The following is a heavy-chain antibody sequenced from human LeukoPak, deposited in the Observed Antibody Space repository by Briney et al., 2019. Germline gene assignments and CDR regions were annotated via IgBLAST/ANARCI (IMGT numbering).Heavy chain of an antibody. Sequence: GGSLRLSCAASGFTFSSYAMSWVRQAPGKGLEWVSAISGSGGSTYYADSVKGRFTISRDNSKNTLYLQMSSLRAEDTAVYYCAKGSLRYYDSSGYYYTADAFDIWGQGTMVTVSS. CDR2: ISGSGGST. CDR1: GFTFSSYA. D-gene: IGHD3-22*01. CDR3: AKGSLRYYDSSGYYYTADAFDI. V-gene: IGHV3-23*01. J-gene: IGHJ3*02.